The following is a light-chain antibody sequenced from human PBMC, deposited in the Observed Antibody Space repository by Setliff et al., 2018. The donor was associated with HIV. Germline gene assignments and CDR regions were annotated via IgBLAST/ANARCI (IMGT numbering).Light chain of an antibody. CDR2: EVR. J-gene: IGLJ1*01. CDR1: TSDVGGYNY. V-gene: IGLV2-14*01. Sequence: ASVSGSPGQSITISCTGTTSDVGGYNYVSWYQQHPGKAPKLIIYEVRNRPSGVSNRFSGSKSGNTASLTISGLQAEDEADYYCSSYAITNTLPFGTGTKVTVL. CDR3: SSYAITNTLP.